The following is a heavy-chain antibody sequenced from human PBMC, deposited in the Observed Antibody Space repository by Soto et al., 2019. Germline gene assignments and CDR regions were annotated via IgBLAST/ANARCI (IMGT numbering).Heavy chain of an antibody. CDR3: AKGEYYYDSPPFDY. CDR1: GFTFSSYG. V-gene: IGHV3-30*18. J-gene: IGHJ4*02. D-gene: IGHD3-22*01. CDR2: ISYDGSNK. Sequence: HPGGSLRLSCADSGFTFSSYGMHWVRQAPGKGLEWVAVISYDGSNKYYADSVKGRFTISRDNSKNTLYLQMNSLRAEDTAVYYCAKGEYYYDSPPFDYWGQGTLVTVSS.